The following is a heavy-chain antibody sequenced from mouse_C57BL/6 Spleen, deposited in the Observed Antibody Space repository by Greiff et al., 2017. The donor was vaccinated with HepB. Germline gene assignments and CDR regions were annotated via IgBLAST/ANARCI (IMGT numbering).Heavy chain of an antibody. CDR1: GYTFTDYY. CDR3: ARGGYGNYLAWFAY. J-gene: IGHJ3*01. V-gene: IGHV1-26*01. D-gene: IGHD2-10*02. Sequence: EVQLQQSGPELVKPGASVKISCKASGYTFTDYYMNWVKQSHGKSLEWFGDINSNNGGTSYNQKFKGKAKLTVHKSSSTAYMELRSLTSEDSAVYYCARGGYGNYLAWFAYWGQGTLVTVSA. CDR2: INSNNGGT.